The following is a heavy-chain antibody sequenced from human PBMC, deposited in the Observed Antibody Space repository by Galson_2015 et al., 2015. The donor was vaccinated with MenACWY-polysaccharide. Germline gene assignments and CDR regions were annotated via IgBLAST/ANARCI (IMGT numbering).Heavy chain of an antibody. D-gene: IGHD6-25*01. V-gene: IGHV3-33*01. CDR1: GFTFRNFG. Sequence: SLRLSCAASGFTFRNFGMHWVRQAPGKGLEWVAVIWYDGSNKYYVDSVKGRFTISNDNSKNILYLQMNSLRAEDTAIYYCATHRAGIGAQDWGQGTLVTVSS. CDR2: IWYDGSNK. CDR3: ATHRAGIGAQD. J-gene: IGHJ4*02.